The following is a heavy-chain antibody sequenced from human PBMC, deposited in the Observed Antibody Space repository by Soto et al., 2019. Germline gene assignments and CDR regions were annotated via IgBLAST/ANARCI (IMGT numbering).Heavy chain of an antibody. CDR1: GYTFTSYA. CDR2: INPNSGGT. V-gene: IGHV1-2*04. D-gene: IGHD3-16*02. CDR3: ARGEGIYDYVWGSYRYTYGMDV. J-gene: IGHJ6*02. Sequence: ASVKVSCKASGYTFTSYAMHWVRQAPGQGLEWMGWINPNSGGTNYAQKFQGWVTMTRDTSISTAYMELSRLRSDDTAVYYCARGEGIYDYVWGSYRYTYGMDVWGQGTTVTVSS.